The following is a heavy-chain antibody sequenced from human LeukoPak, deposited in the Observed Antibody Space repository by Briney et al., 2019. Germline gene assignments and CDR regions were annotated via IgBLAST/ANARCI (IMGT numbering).Heavy chain of an antibody. CDR3: ARHGRSPN. CDR2: IYYSGST. D-gene: IGHD3-3*01. Sequence: SETLSLTCTVSGGSISSSSHYWGWIRQPPGKGLEWIGSIYYSGSTYYNPSLKSRVAISVDTSKNQFSLKLSSVTAADTAVYYCARHGRSPNWGQGTLVTVSS. V-gene: IGHV4-39*01. J-gene: IGHJ4*02. CDR1: GGSISSSSHY.